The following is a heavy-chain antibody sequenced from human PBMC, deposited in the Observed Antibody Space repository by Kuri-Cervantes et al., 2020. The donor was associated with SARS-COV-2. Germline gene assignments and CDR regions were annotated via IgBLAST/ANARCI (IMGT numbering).Heavy chain of an antibody. CDR3: ARARIYCSSTSCRPMAFDI. CDR2: INHSGST. Sequence: ESLKISCAVYSGSFSGYYWSWIRQPPGKGLEWIGEINHSGSTNYNPSLKSRVTISVDTSKNQFSLKLSSVTAADTAVYYCARARIYCSSTSCRPMAFDIWGQGTMVTVSS. D-gene: IGHD2-2*01. CDR1: SGSFSGYY. V-gene: IGHV4-34*01. J-gene: IGHJ3*02.